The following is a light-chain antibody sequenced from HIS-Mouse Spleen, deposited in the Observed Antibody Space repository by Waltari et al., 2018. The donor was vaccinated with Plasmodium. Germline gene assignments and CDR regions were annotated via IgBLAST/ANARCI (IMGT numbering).Light chain of an antibody. CDR3: QQYYSTPYT. V-gene: IGKV4-1*01. Sequence: DIVMTQSPDSLAVSLGERATINCKSSQRVLYCSNNKNYLAWYQQKPGQPPKLLIYWASTRESGVPDRFSGSGSGTDFTLTISSLQAEDVAVYYCQQYYSTPYTFGQGTKLEIK. CDR2: WAS. J-gene: IGKJ2*01. CDR1: QRVLYCSNNKNY.